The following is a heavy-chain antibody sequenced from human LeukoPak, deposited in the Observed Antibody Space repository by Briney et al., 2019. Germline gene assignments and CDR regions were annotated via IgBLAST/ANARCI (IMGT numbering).Heavy chain of an antibody. CDR2: ITYDGYYK. V-gene: IGHV3-30*03. D-gene: IGHD3-10*01. CDR1: GFTFTNYG. Sequence: VGSLRLSCAASGFTFTNYGMHWVRQAPGKGLECVALITYDGYYKYYSDSVKGRFTISSDTSKNTLYLQMNRLRAEDTAVYYCARDLSPVVRASPMGYWGQGTPVTVSS. CDR3: ARDLSPVVRASPMGY. J-gene: IGHJ4*02.